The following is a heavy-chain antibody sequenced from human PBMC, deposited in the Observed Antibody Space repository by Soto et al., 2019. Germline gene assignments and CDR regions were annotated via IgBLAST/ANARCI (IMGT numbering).Heavy chain of an antibody. D-gene: IGHD4-17*01. CDR3: AQTTVTTDY. CDR2: IYYSGST. J-gene: IGHJ4*02. CDR1: GGSISSSSYY. Sequence: SETLSLTCTVSGGSISSSSYYWGWIRQPPGKGLEWIGSIYYSGSTYYNPSLKSRVTISVDTSKNQFSLKLSSVTAADTAVYYCAQTTVTTDYWGQGTLVTVS. V-gene: IGHV4-39*01.